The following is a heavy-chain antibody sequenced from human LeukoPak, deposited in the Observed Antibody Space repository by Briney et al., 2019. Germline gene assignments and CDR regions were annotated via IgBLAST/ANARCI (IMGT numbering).Heavy chain of an antibody. V-gene: IGHV4-30-2*01. J-gene: IGHJ3*02. D-gene: IGHD2-15*01. CDR3: ARGRVVAADGGAFDI. CDR2: IYHSGNT. CDR1: GGSISSGGYS. Sequence: PSQTLSLTCAVSGGSISSGGYSWSWIRQPPGKGLEWIGYIYHSGNTYYNPSLKSRVTISVDRSRNQFSLKLSSVTAADTAVYYCARGRVVAADGGAFDIWGQGTVVTVSS.